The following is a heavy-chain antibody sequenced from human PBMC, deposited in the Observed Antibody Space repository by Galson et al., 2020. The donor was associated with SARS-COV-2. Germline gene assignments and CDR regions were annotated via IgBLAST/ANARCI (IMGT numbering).Heavy chain of an antibody. Sequence: WSWIRQPPGKGLEWIGEINHSGSTNYNPSLKSRVTISVDTSKNQFSLKLSSVTAADTAVYYCARESQLGDSSGYYYPYFDYWGQGTLVTVSS. CDR3: ARESQLGDSSGYYYPYFDY. V-gene: IGHV4-34*01. D-gene: IGHD3-22*01. CDR2: INHSGST. J-gene: IGHJ4*02.